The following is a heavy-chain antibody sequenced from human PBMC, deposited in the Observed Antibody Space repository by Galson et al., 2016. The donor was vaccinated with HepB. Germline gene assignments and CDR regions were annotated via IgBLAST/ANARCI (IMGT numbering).Heavy chain of an antibody. Sequence: SVKVSCKASGGIFRSYTFSWVRQAPGQGLEWMGGFIPLFGTANYAQKFQGSVTITADESTRTAYMELTSLTAEDTAVYYCARERQYCSSNTCYGPHFDYWGQGTLVIVSS. V-gene: IGHV1-69*13. CDR3: ARERQYCSSNTCYGPHFDY. CDR1: GGIFRSYT. CDR2: FIPLFGTA. D-gene: IGHD2-2*01. J-gene: IGHJ4*02.